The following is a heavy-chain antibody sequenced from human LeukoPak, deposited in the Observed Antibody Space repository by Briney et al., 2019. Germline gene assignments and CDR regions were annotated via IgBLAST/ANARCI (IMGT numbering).Heavy chain of an antibody. CDR2: IYPGDSDT. Sequence: GASLQISCKGSGYSFTSYWIGWVRQMPGKGLEWMGIIYPGDSDTRYSPSFQGQVTISADKSISTAYLQWSSLKASDTAMYYCARAIAAAGAYYFDFWGQGTLVTVSS. J-gene: IGHJ4*02. V-gene: IGHV5-51*01. CDR3: ARAIAAAGAYYFDF. D-gene: IGHD6-13*01. CDR1: GYSFTSYW.